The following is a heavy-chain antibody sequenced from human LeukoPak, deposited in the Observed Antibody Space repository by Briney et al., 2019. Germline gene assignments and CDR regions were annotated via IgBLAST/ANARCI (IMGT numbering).Heavy chain of an antibody. CDR2: ISGSSSYI. CDR3: ARDPGSGYVNNWFDP. Sequence: PGGSLRLSCAASGFTFSSYRMNWVRQAPGKGLEWVSSISGSSSYIYYAGSVKGRFTISRDNAKNSLYLQMYSLRAEDTAVYYCARDPGSGYVNNWFDPWGQGTLVTVSS. J-gene: IGHJ5*02. V-gene: IGHV3-21*01. D-gene: IGHD3-22*01. CDR1: GFTFSSYR.